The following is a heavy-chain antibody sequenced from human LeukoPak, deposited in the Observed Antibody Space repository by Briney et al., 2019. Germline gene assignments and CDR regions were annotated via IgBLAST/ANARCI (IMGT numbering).Heavy chain of an antibody. J-gene: IGHJ6*02. D-gene: IGHD3-10*01. CDR2: IYNSGYT. CDR1: GGSISRSYYY. V-gene: IGHV4-39*01. Sequence: PSETLSLACTVSGGSISRSYYYWAWIRQPPGKGLEWIGSIYNSGYTYYNPSLRSRVTISLDTSKNQFSLELTSVTAADTAVYNCARHLNLYGSGSYSYGMDVWGLGTTVTVSS. CDR3: ARHLNLYGSGSYSYGMDV.